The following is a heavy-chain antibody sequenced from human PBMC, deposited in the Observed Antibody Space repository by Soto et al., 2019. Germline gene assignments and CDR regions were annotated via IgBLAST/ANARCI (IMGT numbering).Heavy chain of an antibody. V-gene: IGHV2-5*01. J-gene: IGHJ4*02. CDR3: AHDDGHDYGDYGARPFNY. Sequence: QITLKESGPTLVKPTQPLTLTCTFSGFSLSTSGVGVGWIRQPPGKALEWLALIYWNDDKRYSPSLKSRLTITKDTSKNQVVLTMTNMDPVDTATYYCAHDDGHDYGDYGARPFNYWGQGTLVTVSS. CDR1: GFSLSTSGVG. D-gene: IGHD4-17*01. CDR2: IYWNDDK.